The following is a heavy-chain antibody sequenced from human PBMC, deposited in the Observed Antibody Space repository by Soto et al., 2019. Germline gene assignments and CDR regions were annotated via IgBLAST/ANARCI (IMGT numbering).Heavy chain of an antibody. CDR1: GFTFSSYA. D-gene: IGHD3-22*01. V-gene: IGHV3-23*01. Sequence: GGSLRLSCAASGFTFSSYAMSWVRQAPGKGLEWVSAISGSGGSTYYADSVKGRFTISRDNSKNTLYLQMNSLRAEDTAVYYCAKDIPNSGYYYYYYYGMDVWGQGTTVTVSS. J-gene: IGHJ6*02. CDR2: ISGSGGST. CDR3: AKDIPNSGYYYYYYYGMDV.